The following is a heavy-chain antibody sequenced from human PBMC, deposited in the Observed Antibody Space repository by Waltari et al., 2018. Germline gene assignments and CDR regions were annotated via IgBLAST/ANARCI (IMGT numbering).Heavy chain of an antibody. Sequence: QVQLVESGGGVVQPGGSLRLSCAASGFTFSSSGMHWVRQAPGKGLEWVAFIRYDGSNKYYADSVKGRFTISRDNSKNTLYLQMNSLRAEDTAVYYCAKDHISSSLEGDAFDIWGQGTMVTVSS. D-gene: IGHD6-6*01. J-gene: IGHJ3*02. CDR3: AKDHISSSLEGDAFDI. CDR1: GFTFSSSG. CDR2: IRYDGSNK. V-gene: IGHV3-30*02.